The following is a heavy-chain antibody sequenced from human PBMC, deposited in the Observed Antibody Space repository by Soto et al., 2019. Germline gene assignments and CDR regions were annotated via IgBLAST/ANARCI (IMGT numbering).Heavy chain of an antibody. CDR1: GYTFTSYG. Sequence: RASVKVSCKASGYTFTSYGISWVRQAPGQGLEWMGWISAYNGNTNYAQKLQGRVTMTTDTSTSTAYMELRSLRSDDTAVYYCARGVTFLGPYYYYSSGYSGSIYLWFDHWGQGTLVTVSS. V-gene: IGHV1-18*01. D-gene: IGHD3-22*01. CDR2: ISAYNGNT. J-gene: IGHJ5*02. CDR3: ARGVTFLGPYYYYSSGYSGSIYLWFDH.